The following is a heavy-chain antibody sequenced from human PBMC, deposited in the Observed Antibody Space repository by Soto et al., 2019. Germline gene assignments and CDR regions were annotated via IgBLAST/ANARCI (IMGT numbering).Heavy chain of an antibody. CDR1: GGFVSSGNYY. V-gene: IGHV4-34*01. CDR3: ARVERGTATTVVDAFDI. D-gene: IGHD1-1*01. J-gene: IGHJ3*02. Sequence: QVQLQQWGAGLLKPSETLSLTCAVYGGFVSSGNYYWSWIRQPPGKVLEWIGEMSHSGGTNFNPSLKSRVTISVDTSKNQFSLKMSSVTAADTALYYCARVERGTATTVVDAFDIWGPGTMVTVSS. CDR2: MSHSGGT.